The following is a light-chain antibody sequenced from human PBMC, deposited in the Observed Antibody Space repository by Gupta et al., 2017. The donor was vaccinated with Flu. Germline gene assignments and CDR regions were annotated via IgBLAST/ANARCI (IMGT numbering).Light chain of an antibody. CDR3: QTWGTRIRV. V-gene: IGLV4-69*01. CDR2: LNSDGSL. J-gene: IGLJ3*02. Sequence: QLALTQSPSASASLGASVKLTCTLRSEHNTYAIAWHQQQPEKGPRFLMKLNSDGSLIKGDGIFDRFSGSSSGAERYLTISSLQSDDEADYYCQTWGTRIRVFGGGTKLTVL. CDR1: SEHNTYA.